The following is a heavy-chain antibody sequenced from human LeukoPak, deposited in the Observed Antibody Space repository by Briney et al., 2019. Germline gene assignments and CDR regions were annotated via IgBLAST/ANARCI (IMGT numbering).Heavy chain of an antibody. CDR3: AKDAEPYYYDSSGYPTVDY. D-gene: IGHD3-22*01. CDR2: ISGSGGST. J-gene: IGHJ4*02. V-gene: IGHV3-23*01. CDR1: GSTFSSYA. Sequence: GGSLRLSCAASGSTFSSYAMRWVRQAPGKGLEGVSAISGSGGSTYCADSVKGRFTISRDDSKNTLYLQMNSLRAEDTAVYYCAKDAEPYYYDSSGYPTVDYWGQGTLVTVSS.